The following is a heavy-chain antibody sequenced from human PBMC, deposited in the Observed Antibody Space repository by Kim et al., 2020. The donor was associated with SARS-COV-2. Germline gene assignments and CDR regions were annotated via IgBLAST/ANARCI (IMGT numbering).Heavy chain of an antibody. CDR2: INPNNGDT. CDR1: GYPFTACY. Sequence: ASVKVSCKASGYPFTACYIHWLRQAPGQGPEVMGWINPNNGDTAFAQKFHGRVTLTRDTSISTAYMELNRLTSDDTAVYYCARNLTFPPSGHHWGQGTLVTVSS. V-gene: IGHV1-2*02. J-gene: IGHJ4*02. D-gene: IGHD6-25*01. CDR3: ARNLTFPPSGHH.